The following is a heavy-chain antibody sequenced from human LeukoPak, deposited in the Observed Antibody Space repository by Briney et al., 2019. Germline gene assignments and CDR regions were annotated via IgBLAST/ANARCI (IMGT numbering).Heavy chain of an antibody. J-gene: IGHJ3*02. D-gene: IGHD5-18*01. CDR2: IYYSGST. CDR1: GGSIRSSSYY. V-gene: IGHV4-39*07. Sequence: SETLSLTCTVSGGSIRSSSYYWGWIRQPPGKGLEWIGSIYYSGSTYYNPSLKSRVTISVDTSKNQFSLKLSSVTAADTAVYYCARDADTAMVGGGAFDIWGQGTMVTVSS. CDR3: ARDADTAMVGGGAFDI.